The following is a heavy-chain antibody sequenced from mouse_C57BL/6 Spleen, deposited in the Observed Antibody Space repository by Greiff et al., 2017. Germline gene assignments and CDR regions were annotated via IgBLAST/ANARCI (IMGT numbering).Heavy chain of an antibody. CDR3: ARGAAQATFAY. D-gene: IGHD3-2*02. CDR1: GFTFSDYG. CDR2: ISSGSSTI. J-gene: IGHJ3*01. V-gene: IGHV5-17*01. Sequence: DVMLVESGGGLVKPGGSLKLSCAASGFTFSDYGMHWVRQAPEKGLEWVAYISSGSSTIYYADTVKGRFTISRDNAKNTLFLQMTSLRSEDTAMYYCARGAAQATFAYWGQGTLVTVSA.